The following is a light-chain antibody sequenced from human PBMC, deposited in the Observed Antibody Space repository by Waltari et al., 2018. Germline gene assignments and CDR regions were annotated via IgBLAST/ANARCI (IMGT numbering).Light chain of an antibody. J-gene: IGKJ1*01. CDR3: QHYLRLPVA. CDR1: QSIGSS. Sequence: DIVLTQSPDSLAVSPGERATLSCRASQSIGSSLAWYQQRPGQAPRLLIYGAFIRATGVADRFSGSGSGTDFSLTISRLEPEDFAVYYCQHYLRLPVAFGLGTKVEIK. CDR2: GAF. V-gene: IGKV3-20*01.